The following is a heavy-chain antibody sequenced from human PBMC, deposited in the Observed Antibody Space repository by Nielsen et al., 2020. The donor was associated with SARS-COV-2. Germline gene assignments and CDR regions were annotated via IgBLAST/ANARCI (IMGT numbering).Heavy chain of an antibody. Sequence: SVKVSCKASGGTFSSYAISWVRQAPGQGLEWMGGIIPIFGTANYAQKFQGRVTITADKSTSTAYMGLSSLRSEDTAVYYCARGGSSGWLGYFDYWGQGTLVTVSS. CDR3: ARGGSSGWLGYFDY. CDR2: IIPIFGTA. D-gene: IGHD6-19*01. V-gene: IGHV1-69*06. CDR1: GGTFSSYA. J-gene: IGHJ4*02.